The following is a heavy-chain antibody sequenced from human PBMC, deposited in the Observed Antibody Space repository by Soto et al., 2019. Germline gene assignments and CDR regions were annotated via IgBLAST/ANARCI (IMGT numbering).Heavy chain of an antibody. CDR1: GGIFSTYA. J-gene: IGHJ4*02. CDR2: IIPMFGTA. CDR3: ASGLQLWLRRINNGYSG. D-gene: IGHD5-12*01. V-gene: IGHV1-69*12. Sequence: QVQLVQSGAEVKKTESSVKVSCKAPGGIFSTYAISWVRQAPGQGLEWMGGIIPMFGTANYAQRFQDRVTITADESTNTVYMELSSLRSEDTAVYFCASGLQLWLRRINNGYSGWGQGTLVTVSS.